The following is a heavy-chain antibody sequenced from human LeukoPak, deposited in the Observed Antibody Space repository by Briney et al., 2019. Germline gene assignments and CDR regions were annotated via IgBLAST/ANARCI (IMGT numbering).Heavy chain of an antibody. CDR3: AKLAKYFYGSETFYFFEH. CDR1: GFTFSSYA. D-gene: IGHD3-10*01. Sequence: GGSLRLSCAASGFTFSSYAMSWVRQAPGKGLEWVSAFSGSGGSTYYADSVKGRFTISRDNSKNTLYLQMNSMRVEDTAVYYCAKLAKYFYGSETFYFFEHWGQGTPVTASS. J-gene: IGHJ4*02. CDR2: FSGSGGST. V-gene: IGHV3-23*01.